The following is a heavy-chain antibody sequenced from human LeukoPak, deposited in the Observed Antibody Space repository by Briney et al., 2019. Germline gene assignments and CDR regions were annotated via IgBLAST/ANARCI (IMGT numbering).Heavy chain of an antibody. CDR2: IYYSGST. CDR3: ASLRYYYGSGSYYPYFDY. D-gene: IGHD3-10*01. CDR1: GGSIGSYY. Sequence: SETLSLTCIVSGGSIGSYYWSWIRQPPGKGLEWIGYIYYSGSTKYNPSLKSRVTISLDTSKNQLSLKLTSVTAADTAVYYCASLRYYYGSGSYYPYFDYWGQGTLVTVSS. V-gene: IGHV4-59*08. J-gene: IGHJ4*02.